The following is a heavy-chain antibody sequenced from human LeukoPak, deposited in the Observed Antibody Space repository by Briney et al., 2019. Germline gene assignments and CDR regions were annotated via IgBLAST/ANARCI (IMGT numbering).Heavy chain of an antibody. J-gene: IGHJ1*01. V-gene: IGHV4-4*07. CDR2: VYTTGGT. Sequence: SETLSLTCSVSGAPINSYYWSWIRQSAGKGLEYIGRVYTTGGTHYNPTLKSRLTLSADTSKNQFYLTLSSVTAADTAVYYCATGSGYYRGAEYFEYWGQGILVTVSS. D-gene: IGHD3-22*01. CDR3: ATGSGYYRGAEYFEY. CDR1: GAPINSYY.